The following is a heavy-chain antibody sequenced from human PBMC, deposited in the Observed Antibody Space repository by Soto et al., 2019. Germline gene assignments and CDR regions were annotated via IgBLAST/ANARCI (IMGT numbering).Heavy chain of an antibody. V-gene: IGHV1-2*02. J-gene: IGHJ6*02. Sequence: GASVKVSCKASGYTFTGYYMHWVRQAPGQGLEWMGWINPNSGGTNYAQKFQGRVTMTRDTSISTAYMELSRLRSDDTAVYYCASPREGYCSGGSCYPVAARAGKNYYYYYGMDVWGQGTTVTVSS. CDR2: INPNSGGT. CDR3: ASPREGYCSGGSCYPVAARAGKNYYYYYGMDV. CDR1: GYTFTGYY. D-gene: IGHD2-15*01.